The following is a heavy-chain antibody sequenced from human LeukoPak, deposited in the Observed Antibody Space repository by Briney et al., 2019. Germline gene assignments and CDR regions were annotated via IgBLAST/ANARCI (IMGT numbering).Heavy chain of an antibody. V-gene: IGHV4-61*02. CDR1: CGSISSIPYH. J-gene: IGHJ4*02. CDR2: VYPTGNT. Sequence: PSETLSLTCSVSCGSISSIPYHWTWIRQPAGKGLEWIGRVYPTGNTNYNPSLKSRVIISIDTSKNEFYLKLNSVTAADTAVYYCVRWARYWGQGILVTVSS. CDR3: VRWARY.